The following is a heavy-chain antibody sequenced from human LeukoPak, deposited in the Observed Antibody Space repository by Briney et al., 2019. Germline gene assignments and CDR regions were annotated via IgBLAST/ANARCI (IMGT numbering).Heavy chain of an antibody. V-gene: IGHV4-61*02. Sequence: PSQTLSLTCTVSGGSISSGSYYWSWIRQPAGKGLEWIGRIYTSGSTNYNPSLKSRVTISVDTSKNQFSLKLSSVTAADTAVYYCAREGSYRIFDYWGQGTLVTVSS. CDR3: AREGSYRIFDY. D-gene: IGHD1-26*01. J-gene: IGHJ4*02. CDR1: GGSISSGSYY. CDR2: IYTSGST.